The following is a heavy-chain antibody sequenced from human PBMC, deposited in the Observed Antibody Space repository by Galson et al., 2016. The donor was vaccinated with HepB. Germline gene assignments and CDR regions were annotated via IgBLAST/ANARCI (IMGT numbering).Heavy chain of an antibody. J-gene: IGHJ4*02. CDR3: AKKGYYERSGFWYFDA. CDR1: GASTNSDNW. V-gene: IGHV4-4*01. D-gene: IGHD3-22*01. Sequence: LSLPCAVSGASTNSDNWWNWVRQSPGKGLEWIGEVFHNGSTNYNPSLRSRVTILLDKSKNQFSLKVRSVTAADTAIYSCAKKGYYERSGFWYFDAWGRGTLVTVSS. CDR2: VFHNGST.